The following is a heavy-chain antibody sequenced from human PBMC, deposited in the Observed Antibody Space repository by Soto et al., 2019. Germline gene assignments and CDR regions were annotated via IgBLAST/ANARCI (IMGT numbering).Heavy chain of an antibody. J-gene: IGHJ5*02. CDR2: IRSDGSIT. CDR1: GFTFSGYW. V-gene: IGHV3-74*01. CDR3: ALSDWFDP. Sequence: EVQLVESGGGLVQPGGSLRLSCAASGFTFSGYWMHWVRQAPGKGLVWVSRIRSDGSITSYADSVKGRFTISRDNARNTLYLQMNSLRAEDTAVYYCALSDWFDPWCPGTLVTVSS.